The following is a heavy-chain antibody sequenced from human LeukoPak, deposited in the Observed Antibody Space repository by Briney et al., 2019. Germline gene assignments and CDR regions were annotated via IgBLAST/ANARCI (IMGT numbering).Heavy chain of an antibody. CDR2: IRYDGSNK. CDR3: ARHGAHSFDS. J-gene: IGHJ4*02. Sequence: PGGSLRLSCAASGFTFSSYAMSWVRQAPGKGLEWVAFIRYDGSNKYYADSVKGRFTISRDNSKNTLYLQMNSLRAEDTAVYYCARHGAHSFDSWGQGTLVTVSS. CDR1: GFTFSSYA. V-gene: IGHV3-30*02. D-gene: IGHD4-17*01.